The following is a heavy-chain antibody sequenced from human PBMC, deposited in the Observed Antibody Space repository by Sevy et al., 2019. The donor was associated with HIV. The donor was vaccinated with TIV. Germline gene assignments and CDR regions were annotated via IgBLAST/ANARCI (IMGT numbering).Heavy chain of an antibody. D-gene: IGHD6-19*01. V-gene: IGHV3-21*01. Sequence: GGSLRLSCAASGFTFSNYNINWVRQAPGKGLEWVSYISVLSNYIYYADSLGGRFTISRDNAKNSVYLQMNSLRTEDTAVYYCARGASSGWDYFDYWGQGTLVTVSS. CDR1: GFTFSNYN. CDR2: ISVLSNYI. CDR3: ARGASSGWDYFDY. J-gene: IGHJ4*02.